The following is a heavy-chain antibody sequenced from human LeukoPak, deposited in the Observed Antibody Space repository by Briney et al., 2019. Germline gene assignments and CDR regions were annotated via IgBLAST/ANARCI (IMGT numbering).Heavy chain of an antibody. D-gene: IGHD6-13*01. V-gene: IGHV1-18*01. CDR1: GYTLTSYG. J-gene: IGHJ4*02. CDR3: ARVPKSPGIAAAGPPDY. CDR2: ISAYNGNT. Sequence: ASVKVSCKASGYTLTSYGISWVRQAPGQGLEWMGWISAYNGNTNYAQKLQGRVTMTTDTSTSTAYMELRSLRSDDTAVYYCARVPKSPGIAAAGPPDYWGQGTLVTVSS.